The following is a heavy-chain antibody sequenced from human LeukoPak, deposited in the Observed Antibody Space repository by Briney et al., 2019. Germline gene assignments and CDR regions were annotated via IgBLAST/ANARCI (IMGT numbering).Heavy chain of an antibody. D-gene: IGHD5-18*01. CDR2: IYYSGST. Sequence: PGGSLRLSCTASGFTFGDYAMSWVRQAPGRGLEWIGYIYYSGSTNYNPSLKSRVTISVDTSKNQFSLKLSSVTAADTAVYYCARVHTAMGSWFDPWGQGTLVTVSS. CDR1: GFTFGDYA. J-gene: IGHJ5*02. CDR3: ARVHTAMGSWFDP. V-gene: IGHV4-59*01.